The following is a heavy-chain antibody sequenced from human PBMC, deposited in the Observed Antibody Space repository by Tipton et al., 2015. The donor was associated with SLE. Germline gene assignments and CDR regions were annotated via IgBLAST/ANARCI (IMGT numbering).Heavy chain of an antibody. CDR2: INHSGST. CDR1: GGSFSGYY. Sequence: TLSLTCAVYGGSFSGYYWSWIRQPPGKGLEWIGEINHSGSTNYNPSLKSRVTISVDTSKNQFSLKLSSVTAADTAVYYCARAPSIAAYFDYWGQGTLVTVSS. J-gene: IGHJ4*02. CDR3: ARAPSIAAYFDY. V-gene: IGHV4-34*01. D-gene: IGHD6-6*01.